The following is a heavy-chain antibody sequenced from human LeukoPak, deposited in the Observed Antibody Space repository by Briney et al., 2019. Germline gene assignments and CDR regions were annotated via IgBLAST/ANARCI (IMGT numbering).Heavy chain of an antibody. D-gene: IGHD6-19*01. CDR3: ARQYSSGSKLGYDY. CDR1: GGSISSYY. J-gene: IGHJ4*02. Sequence: SETLSLTCTVSGGSISSYYWSWIRQPPGKGLEWIGYIYYSGSTNYNPSLKSRVTISVDTSKNQFCLKLSSVTAADTAVYYCARQYSSGSKLGYDYWGQGTLVTVSS. V-gene: IGHV4-59*08. CDR2: IYYSGST.